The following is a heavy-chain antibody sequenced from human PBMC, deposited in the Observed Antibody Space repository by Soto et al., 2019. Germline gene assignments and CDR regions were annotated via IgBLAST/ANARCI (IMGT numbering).Heavy chain of an antibody. J-gene: IGHJ6*02. CDR1: GGSISSFD. Sequence: SETLSLTCTASGGSISSFDWPWIRLPDGNGQAWLRRTYTSGSTNYYPALKSRVTMSVDTSKNQFSLELSSVTAADTAVYYCAREGIAVAGTWYYYGMDVWGQGTTVTVSS. CDR2: TYTSGST. CDR3: AREGIAVAGTWYYYGMDV. V-gene: IGHV4-4*07. D-gene: IGHD6-19*01.